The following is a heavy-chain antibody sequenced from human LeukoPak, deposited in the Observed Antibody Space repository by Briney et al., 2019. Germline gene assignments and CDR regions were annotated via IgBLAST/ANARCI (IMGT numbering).Heavy chain of an antibody. V-gene: IGHV4-59*01. J-gene: IGHJ4*02. CDR1: GGSISSYY. CDR2: IYYSGST. CDR3: ARELGSGRYGGYYFDY. Sequence: PSETLSLTCTVSGGSISSYYWSWIRQPPGKGLEWIGYIYYSGSTNYNPSLKSRVTISVDTSKNQFSLKLSSVTAADTAVYYCARELGSGRYGGYYFDYWGQGTLVTVSS. D-gene: IGHD6-19*01.